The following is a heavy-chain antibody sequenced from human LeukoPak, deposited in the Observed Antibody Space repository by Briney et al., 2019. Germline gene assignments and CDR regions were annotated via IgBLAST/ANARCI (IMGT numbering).Heavy chain of an antibody. J-gene: IGHJ4*02. V-gene: IGHV3-11*03. CDR2: ISGSSGYT. CDR3: ALNDYGDGLGY. CDR1: GFTFSDYY. D-gene: IGHD4-17*01. Sequence: GGSLRLSCAASGFTFSDYYMSWIRQPPGKGLEWVSYISGSSGYTNYAASVKGRFTISRDNAKNSLSLQMNSLSADDTAVYYCALNDYGDGLGYWGQGTLVTVFS.